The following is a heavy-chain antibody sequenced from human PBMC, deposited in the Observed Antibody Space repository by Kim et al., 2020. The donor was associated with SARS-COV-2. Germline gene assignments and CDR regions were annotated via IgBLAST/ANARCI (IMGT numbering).Heavy chain of an antibody. J-gene: IGHJ4*02. V-gene: IGHV3-30*03. Sequence: NYAGAVKERFSVSSDNSQHTVDLQMTSLRVEDTAVYYCARAREKSFDYWGQGTLVTVSS. CDR3: ARAREKSFDY.